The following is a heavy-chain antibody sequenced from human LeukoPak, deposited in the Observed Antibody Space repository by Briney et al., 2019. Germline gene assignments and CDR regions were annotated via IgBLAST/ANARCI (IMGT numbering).Heavy chain of an antibody. CDR1: GSPFISYW. V-gene: IGHV5-51*01. CDR3: ALTTPGVSRGAFDI. D-gene: IGHD1-14*01. J-gene: IGHJ3*02. CDR2: IYPGDFDT. Sequence: GESLKISCQRPGSPFISYWSAWARQLPGKGLEWMGIIYPGDFDTRYSTSFQGQGTISAVNANRTAYLQWSSLKAVCAAMSYCALTTPGVSRGAFDIWGQGTMVTVSS.